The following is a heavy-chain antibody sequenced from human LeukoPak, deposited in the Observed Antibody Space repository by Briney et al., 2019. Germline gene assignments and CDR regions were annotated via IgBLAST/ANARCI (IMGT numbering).Heavy chain of an antibody. V-gene: IGHV2-70*11. Sequence: TLSLTCTVSGGSVSSGSYYWSWIRQPPGKALEWLARIDWDDDKYYSTSLKTRLTISKDTSKNQVVLTMTNMDPADTATYYCARIWLTRSYYFDYWGQGTLVTVSS. D-gene: IGHD5-12*01. CDR1: GGSVSSGSYY. CDR2: IDWDDDK. CDR3: ARIWLTRSYYFDY. J-gene: IGHJ4*02.